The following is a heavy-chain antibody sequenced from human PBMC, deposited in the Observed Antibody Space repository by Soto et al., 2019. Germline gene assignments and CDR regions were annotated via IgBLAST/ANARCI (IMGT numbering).Heavy chain of an antibody. J-gene: IGHJ4*02. CDR1: GYTFTSYA. CDR3: ARVEVAAKRTYYFDY. Sequence: ASVKVSCKASGYTFTSYAMNWVRQAPGQRLEWMGWINAGNGNTKYSQKFQGRVTITRDTSASTAYMELSSLRSEDTAVYYCARVEVAAKRTYYFDYWGQGTLVTSPQ. D-gene: IGHD6-19*01. V-gene: IGHV1-3*01. CDR2: INAGNGNT.